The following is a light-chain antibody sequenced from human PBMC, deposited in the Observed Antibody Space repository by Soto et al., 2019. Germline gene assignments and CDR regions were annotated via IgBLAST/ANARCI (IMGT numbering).Light chain of an antibody. CDR2: DVT. V-gene: IGLV2-14*01. CDR1: SSDIGGYNY. J-gene: IGLJ2*01. Sequence: QSVLTQPASVSESPGQSITIPCTGTSSDIGGYNYVSWYQQYPGKAPKLMIYDVTNRPSGVSNRFSGSKSGNTASLTISGLQAEDEANSYCSSYTSSNSLVVFGGGTKLTVL. CDR3: SSYTSSNSLVV.